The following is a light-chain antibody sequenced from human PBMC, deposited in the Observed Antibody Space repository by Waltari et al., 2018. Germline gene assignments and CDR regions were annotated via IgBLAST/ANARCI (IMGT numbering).Light chain of an antibody. CDR2: SDS. J-gene: IGLJ3*02. CDR1: NLRGQS. CDR3: QVWDGSSDHWV. V-gene: IGLV3-21*04. Sequence: SYVLTQPSSESVAPGKTARITCGGNNLRGQSVHWYQQRPGQAPVLVIYSDSGRPSGVPGRFSGSNSENTANLTINRVEAGDEADYYWQVWDGSSDHWVFGGGTKLTIL.